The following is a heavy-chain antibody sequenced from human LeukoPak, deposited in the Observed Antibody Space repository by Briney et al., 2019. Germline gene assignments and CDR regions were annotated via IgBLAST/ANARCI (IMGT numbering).Heavy chain of an antibody. CDR1: GFTFSSYS. CDR2: ISSSSSYI. V-gene: IGHV3-21*01. CDR3: ARDDIVVVPATAPMDV. Sequence: GGSLRLSCAAPGFTFSSYSMNWVRQAPGKGLEWVSSISSSSSYIYYADSVKGRFTISRDNAKNSLYLQMNSLRAEDTAVYYCARDDIVVVPATAPMDVWGQGTTVTVSS. J-gene: IGHJ6*02. D-gene: IGHD2-2*01.